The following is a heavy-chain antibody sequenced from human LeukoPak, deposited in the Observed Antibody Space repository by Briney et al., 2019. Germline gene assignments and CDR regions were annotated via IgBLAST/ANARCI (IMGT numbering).Heavy chain of an antibody. Sequence: ASVKVSCKASGYTFSTCGISWVRQAPGQGLEWMGWISAYNGNTNYAQKLQGRVTMTTDTSTSTAYLELRSLRSDDTAVYYCARDLIAVRPNWFDPWGQGSLVTVSS. J-gene: IGHJ5*02. CDR1: GYTFSTCG. V-gene: IGHV1-18*01. CDR3: ARDLIAVRPNWFDP. CDR2: ISAYNGNT. D-gene: IGHD6-6*01.